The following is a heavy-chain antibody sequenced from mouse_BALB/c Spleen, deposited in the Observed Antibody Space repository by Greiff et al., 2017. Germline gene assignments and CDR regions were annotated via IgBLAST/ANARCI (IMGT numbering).Heavy chain of an antibody. J-gene: IGHJ4*01. CDR1: GFTFSSFG. Sequence: VQLKESGGGLVQPGGSRKLSCAASGFTFSSFGMHWVRQAPEKGLEWVAYISSGSSTIYYADTVKGRFTISRDNPKNTLFLQMTSLRSEDTAMYYCARSDGNYDYYAMDYWGQGTSVTVSS. CDR2: ISSGSSTI. CDR3: ARSDGNYDYYAMDY. D-gene: IGHD2-1*01. V-gene: IGHV5-17*02.